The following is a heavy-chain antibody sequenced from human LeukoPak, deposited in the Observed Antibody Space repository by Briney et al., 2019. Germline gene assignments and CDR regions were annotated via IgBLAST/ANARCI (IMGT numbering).Heavy chain of an antibody. CDR3: AKDQRGLDAFDI. CDR1: GFTFSSYS. CDR2: ISSSSSTI. J-gene: IGHJ3*02. Sequence: GGSLRLSCAASGFTFSSYSMNWVRQAPGKGLEWVSYISSSSSTIYYADSVEGRFTISRDNAKNSLYLQMNSLRADDTAIYYCAKDQRGLDAFDIWGQGTMVTVSS. D-gene: IGHD3-10*01. V-gene: IGHV3-48*01.